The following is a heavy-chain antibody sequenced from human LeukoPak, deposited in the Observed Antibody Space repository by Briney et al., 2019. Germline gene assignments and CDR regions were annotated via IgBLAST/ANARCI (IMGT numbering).Heavy chain of an antibody. V-gene: IGHV1-69*04. CDR2: IIPILGIA. Sequence: SVKVSCEASGGTFSSYAISWVRQAPGQGLEWMGRIIPILGIANYAQKFQGRVTITADKSTSTAYMELSSLRSEDTAVYYCARGVPAAVFDYWGQGTLVTVSS. D-gene: IGHD2-2*01. CDR1: GGTFSSYA. J-gene: IGHJ4*02. CDR3: ARGVPAAVFDY.